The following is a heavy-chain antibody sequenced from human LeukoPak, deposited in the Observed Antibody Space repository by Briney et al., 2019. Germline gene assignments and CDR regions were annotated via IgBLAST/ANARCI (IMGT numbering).Heavy chain of an antibody. V-gene: IGHV3-33*08. CDR1: GFTFSSYG. CDR2: IWYDGSNK. J-gene: IGHJ4*02. D-gene: IGHD5-24*01. Sequence: TGGSLRLSCAASGFTFSSYGMHWVRQAPGKGLEWVAVIWYDGSNKYYADSVKGRFTISRDNSKNTLYLQMNSLRAEDTAVYYCAREGGYNTYYFDYWGQGTLVTVSS. CDR3: AREGGYNTYYFDY.